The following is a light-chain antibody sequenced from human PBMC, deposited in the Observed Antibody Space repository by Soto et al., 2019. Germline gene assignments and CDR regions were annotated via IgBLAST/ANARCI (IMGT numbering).Light chain of an antibody. CDR2: GAS. V-gene: IGKV3-15*01. CDR1: QSVSSN. CDR3: QQYNNWPLT. J-gene: IGKJ4*01. Sequence: EIVMTQSPATLSVSPGERATLSCRASQSVSSNLAWYQQKPGQAPRLLIYGASTRATGIPARFSRSGSGTEFTLTISSMPSEDFAVYYCQQYNNWPLTFGGGTKVEIK.